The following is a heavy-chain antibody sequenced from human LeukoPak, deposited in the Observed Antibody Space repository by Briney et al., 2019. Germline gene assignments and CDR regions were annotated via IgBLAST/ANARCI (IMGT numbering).Heavy chain of an antibody. J-gene: IGHJ4*02. CDR2: ISSSGGHT. V-gene: IGHV3-21*01. CDR3: ASPRMIRGTITTPFDY. D-gene: IGHD3-10*01. CDR1: GLTLRLFS. Sequence: GGSLRLSCAASGLTLRLFSMNWVRQAPGKGLEWVSSISSSGGHTFYSDSVKGRFTISRDNAKNSLYLQMNSLRAEDTAIYYCASPRMIRGTITTPFDYWVRESWSPSPQ.